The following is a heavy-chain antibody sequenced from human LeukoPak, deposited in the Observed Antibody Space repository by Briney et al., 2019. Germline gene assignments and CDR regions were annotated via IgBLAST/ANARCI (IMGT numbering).Heavy chain of an antibody. J-gene: IGHJ4*02. Sequence: LPGGSLRLSCAASGFTFSSYGMHWVRQAPGKGLEWVAVISYDGSNKYYADSVKGRFTISRDNSKNTLYLQMNSLRAEDTAVYYCAKDRYSSAYGGGLLDYWGQGTLVTVSS. CDR1: GFTFSSYG. CDR3: AKDRYSSAYGGGLLDY. D-gene: IGHD4-23*01. CDR2: ISYDGSNK. V-gene: IGHV3-30*18.